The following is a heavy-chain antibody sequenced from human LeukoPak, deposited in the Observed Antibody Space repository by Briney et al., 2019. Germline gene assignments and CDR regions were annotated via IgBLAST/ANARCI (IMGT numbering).Heavy chain of an antibody. Sequence: SETLSLTCSVSGGSISTYYWNWFRQPPGKGLEWIGHRHDSGSSNYNPSLKSRVTISVDTSKNQFSLKLSSVTAADTAVYYCAAGNYWGQGTLVTVSS. CDR2: RHDSGSS. CDR1: GGSISTYY. CDR3: AAGNY. V-gene: IGHV4-59*12. J-gene: IGHJ4*02.